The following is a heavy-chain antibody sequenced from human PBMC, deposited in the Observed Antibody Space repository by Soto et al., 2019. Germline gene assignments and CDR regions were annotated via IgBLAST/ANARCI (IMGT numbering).Heavy chain of an antibody. Sequence: SETLSLTCTVSRASIYTYSWTWIRQPAGKGLQWIGHIYSSGSANYSPSLKSRVSMSVDSSKNQISLKLTSVTAADTAVYYCATIVGANDYWGQGTLVTV. CDR3: ATIVGANDY. CDR1: RASIYTYS. V-gene: IGHV4-4*07. J-gene: IGHJ4*02. CDR2: IYSSGSA. D-gene: IGHD1-26*01.